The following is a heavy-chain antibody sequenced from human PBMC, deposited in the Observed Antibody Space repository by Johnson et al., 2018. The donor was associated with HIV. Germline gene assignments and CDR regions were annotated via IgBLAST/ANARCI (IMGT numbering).Heavy chain of an antibody. CDR1: GFTFSSYA. V-gene: IGHV3-30-3*01. CDR3: ARASGLTYYYDSSGYGGDAFDI. Sequence: QVQLVESGGGLVPPGGSLRISCAASGFTFSSYAMHWVRQAPGKGLEWVTVISYDGSNKYYAASVKGRFTISRDNAKNSLYLQMNSLRGEDTAVYYCARASGLTYYYDSSGYGGDAFDIWGQGTTVTVSS. D-gene: IGHD3-22*01. J-gene: IGHJ3*02. CDR2: ISYDGSNK.